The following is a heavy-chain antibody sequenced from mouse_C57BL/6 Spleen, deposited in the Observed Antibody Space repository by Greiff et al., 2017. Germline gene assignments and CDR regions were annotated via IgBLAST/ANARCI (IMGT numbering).Heavy chain of an antibody. Sequence: VQLQQSGPELVKPGASVKISCKASGYAFSSSWMNWVKQRPGKGLEWIGRIYPGDGDTNYNGKFKGKATLTADKSSSTAYMQLSSLTSEDSAVYFCAYYGSSYGFDYWGQGTTLTVSS. V-gene: IGHV1-82*01. CDR3: AYYGSSYGFDY. CDR1: GYAFSSSW. CDR2: IYPGDGDT. J-gene: IGHJ2*01. D-gene: IGHD1-1*01.